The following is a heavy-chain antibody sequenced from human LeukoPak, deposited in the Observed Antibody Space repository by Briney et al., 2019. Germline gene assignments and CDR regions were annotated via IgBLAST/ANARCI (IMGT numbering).Heavy chain of an antibody. CDR1: GFSFSSYE. V-gene: IGHV3-48*03. CDR3: PGKGGFND. CDR2: ISSSGSAI. D-gene: IGHD5-24*01. Sequence: GGSLRLSRAASGFSFSSYEMNWVRQAPGKGLEWVSYISSSGSAIFYADSVKGRFTISRDNAKNSLFLQMNSLRAEDTAFYYLPGKGGFNDGGRGPLVTVSS. J-gene: IGHJ4*02.